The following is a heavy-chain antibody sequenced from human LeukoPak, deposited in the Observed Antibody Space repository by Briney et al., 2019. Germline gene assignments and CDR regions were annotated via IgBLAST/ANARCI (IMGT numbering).Heavy chain of an antibody. CDR1: GFTFSSYG. V-gene: IGHV3-30*02. Sequence: PGGSLRLSCAASGFTFSSYGMHWVRQAPGKGLEWVAFIRYDGSNKYYADSVKGRFTISRDNSKNTLYLQMNSLRAEDTAVYYCAKDHSTSCYSGVCYYYYYMDVWGKGTTVTVSS. D-gene: IGHD2-2*01. CDR2: IRYDGSNK. CDR3: AKDHSTSCYSGVCYYYYYMDV. J-gene: IGHJ6*03.